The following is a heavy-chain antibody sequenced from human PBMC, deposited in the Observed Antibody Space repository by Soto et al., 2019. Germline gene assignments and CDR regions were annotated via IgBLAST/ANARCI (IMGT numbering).Heavy chain of an antibody. D-gene: IGHD6-6*01. CDR1: GYTFTSYY. V-gene: IGHV1-46*03. J-gene: IGHJ4*02. CDR3: AAISSSGDY. Sequence: HVQLVQSGAEVKKPGASVKVSCKASGYTFTSYYMHWVRQAPGQGLEWMGIIKPSGGSTSYAQKFQGRVTMTRDKSTSTIYMGLSSLRSDDTAVYYWAAISSSGDYWSQGTLITVSS. CDR2: IKPSGGST.